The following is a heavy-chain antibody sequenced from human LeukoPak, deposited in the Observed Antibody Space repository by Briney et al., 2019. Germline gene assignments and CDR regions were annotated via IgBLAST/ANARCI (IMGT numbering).Heavy chain of an antibody. CDR1: GFTFSLYW. V-gene: IGHV3-7*01. J-gene: IGHJ4*02. CDR3: ARVTDSIHFDY. Sequence: GGSLRLSCTASGFTFSLYWMTWVRQAPEKGLEWVANIKEDASEKDYVDSVKGRFTISRDNAKNSLYLQMNSLRAEDTAVYYCARVTDSIHFDYWGQGTLVTVSS. D-gene: IGHD2-21*01. CDR2: IKEDASEK.